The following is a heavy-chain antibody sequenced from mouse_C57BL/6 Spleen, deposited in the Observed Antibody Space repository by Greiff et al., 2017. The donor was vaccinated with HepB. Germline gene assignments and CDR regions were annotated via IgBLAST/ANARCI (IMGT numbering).Heavy chain of an antibody. D-gene: IGHD2-4*01. CDR3: AITIYYDAMDD. CDR1: GYAFSSSW. Sequence: QVQLQQSGPELVKPGASVKISCKASGYAFSSSWMNWVKQRPGKGLEWIGRIYPGDGDTNYNGKFKGKATLTADKSSSTAYMQLSSLTSEDSAVYFCAITIYYDAMDDWGQGTSVTVSS. J-gene: IGHJ4*01. CDR2: IYPGDGDT. V-gene: IGHV1-82*01.